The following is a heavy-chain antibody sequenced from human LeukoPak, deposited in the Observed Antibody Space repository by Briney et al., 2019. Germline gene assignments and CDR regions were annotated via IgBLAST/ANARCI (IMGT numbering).Heavy chain of an antibody. CDR3: ARVVQESGSYDVRGFDY. J-gene: IGHJ4*02. D-gene: IGHD1-26*01. V-gene: IGHV1-69*04. CDR2: IIPTLGIA. CDR1: GGTFSSYA. Sequence: SVKVSCKASGGTFSSYAISWVRQAPGQGLEWMGRIIPTLGIANYAQKFQGRVTITADKSTSTAYMELSSLRSEDTAVYYCARVVQESGSYDVRGFDYWGQGTLVTVSS.